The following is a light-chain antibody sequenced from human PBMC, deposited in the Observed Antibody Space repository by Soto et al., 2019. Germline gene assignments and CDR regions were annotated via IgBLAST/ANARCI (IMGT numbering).Light chain of an antibody. V-gene: IGKV3-20*01. CDR3: QQYGSSSWT. Sequence: EIVLTHSPGTLSFSPGERATLSCRASQSVSTNYLAWYQQTPGQAPRLLIYSASSSATGIPDRFSGSGSGTDFLLTISRLEPEDFAVYYCQQYGSSSWTFGQGTKGDIK. CDR1: QSVSTNY. J-gene: IGKJ1*01. CDR2: SAS.